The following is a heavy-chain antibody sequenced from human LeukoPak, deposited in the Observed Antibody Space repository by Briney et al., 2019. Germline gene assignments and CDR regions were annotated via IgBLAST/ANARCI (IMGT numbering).Heavy chain of an antibody. V-gene: IGHV3-66*01. CDR3: AGYGGRYPYYMDV. CDR1: GFTVSSNY. Sequence: PGGSLRLSCAASGFTVSSNYMSWVRQAPGKGLEWVSIIYSGGSTFYADSVRGRFTISRDNSKNTLYLQMNSLRAEDTAVYYCAGYGGRYPYYMDVWGKGTTVTISS. D-gene: IGHD1-26*01. J-gene: IGHJ6*03. CDR2: IYSGGST.